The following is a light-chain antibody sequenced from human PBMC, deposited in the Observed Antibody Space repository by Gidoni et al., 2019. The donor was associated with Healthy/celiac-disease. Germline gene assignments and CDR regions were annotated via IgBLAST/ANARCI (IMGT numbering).Light chain of an antibody. V-gene: IGKV3-11*01. Sequence: EIGLPQSPATLSLSPGERATLSCRASQSVSSYLAFYQQKPGQAPRLLIYDASNRATGIPARFSGSGSGTDFTLTISSLEPEDFAVYYCQQRSNWPITFGQGTRLEIK. J-gene: IGKJ5*01. CDR1: QSVSSY. CDR2: DAS. CDR3: QQRSNWPIT.